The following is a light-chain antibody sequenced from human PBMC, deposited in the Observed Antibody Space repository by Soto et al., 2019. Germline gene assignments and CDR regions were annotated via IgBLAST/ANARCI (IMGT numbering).Light chain of an antibody. CDR2: DAS. CDR1: QSLLYSSNNKTY. CDR3: QQYGSSPPIT. V-gene: IGKV4-1*01. Sequence: DIVMTQSPDSLAVSLGERATVSCKSSQSLLYSSNNKTYLAWYQQKPGQAPRLLIYDASSRATGIPDRFSGSGSGTDFTLTISRLEPEDFAVYYCQQYGSSPPITFGQGTRLEIK. J-gene: IGKJ5*01.